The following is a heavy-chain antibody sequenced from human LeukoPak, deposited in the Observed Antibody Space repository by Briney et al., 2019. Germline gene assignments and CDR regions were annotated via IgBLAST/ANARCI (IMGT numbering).Heavy chain of an antibody. CDR2: INNVGNYK. V-gene: IGHV3-74*01. J-gene: IGHJ6*02. CDR1: GFTLSNYW. D-gene: IGHD1-26*01. Sequence: GGSLRLSCAASGFTLSNYWVHWVRQAPGKGLVWVSRINNVGNYKSYADSVKGRFTISRDNAKNTLYLQMNGLRAEDTAVYYCARGMIVGGKADYYYGLDVWGQGTTVTVSS. CDR3: ARGMIVGGKADYYYGLDV.